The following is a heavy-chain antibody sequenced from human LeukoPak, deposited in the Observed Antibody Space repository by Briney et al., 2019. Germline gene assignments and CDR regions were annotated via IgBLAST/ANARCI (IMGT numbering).Heavy chain of an antibody. Sequence: ASVKVSCKASGYTFTGYYMHWVRQAPGQGLEWMGWISAYNGKSNYLQKFQGRVTMTTDTSTSTAYMELRSLTSDDTAVYYCTRDLGSYDSWTGYSIFFDYWGQGTLVTVSS. CDR3: TRDLGSYDSWTGYSIFFDY. V-gene: IGHV1-18*04. CDR1: GYTFTGYY. D-gene: IGHD3-3*01. CDR2: ISAYNGKS. J-gene: IGHJ4*02.